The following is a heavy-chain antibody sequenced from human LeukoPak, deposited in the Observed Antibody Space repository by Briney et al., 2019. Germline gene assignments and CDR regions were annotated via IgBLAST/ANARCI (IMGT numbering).Heavy chain of an antibody. V-gene: IGHV4-59*08. CDR2: IHYSGST. J-gene: IGHJ6*02. CDR3: ARHFVVYYGSGSYDYYGMDV. D-gene: IGHD3-10*01. Sequence: SETLSLTCIVSGDSISSHFWSWIRQPPGKGLEWIGYIHYSGSTNYKPSLKSRVTISVDTSKNQFSLKLSSVTAADTAVYYCARHFVVYYGSGSYDYYGMDVWGQGTTVTASS. CDR1: GDSISSHF.